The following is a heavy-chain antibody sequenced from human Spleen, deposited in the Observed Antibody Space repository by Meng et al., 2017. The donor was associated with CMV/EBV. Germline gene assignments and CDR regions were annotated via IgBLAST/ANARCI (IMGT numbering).Heavy chain of an antibody. V-gene: IGHV4-39*07. J-gene: IGHJ5*02. CDR1: GGSISSSSYY. D-gene: IGHD3-16*01. CDR3: ARGRGKRHTFEGWFDP. Sequence: SETLSLTCTVSGGSISSSSYYWGWIRQPPGKGLEWIGSIYYSGSTYYNPSLKSRVTISVDTSKNQFSLKLSSVTAADTAVYYCARGRGKRHTFEGWFDPWGQGTLVTVSS. CDR2: IYYSGST.